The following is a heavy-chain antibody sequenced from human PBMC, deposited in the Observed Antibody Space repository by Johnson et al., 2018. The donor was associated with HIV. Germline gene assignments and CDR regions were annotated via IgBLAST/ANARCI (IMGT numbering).Heavy chain of an antibody. J-gene: IGHJ3*01. CDR2: ISYDGSNK. CDR3: AGGSTGICGSPHDAFDV. CDR1: GFTFSSYA. Sequence: QVQLVESGGGVVQPGRSLRLSCAASGFTFSSYAMHWVRQAPGKGLEWVAVISYDGSNKYYADSAKGRFTISRDNAKNSLYLQMNSLRVEDTAVYYCAGGSTGICGSPHDAFDVWGQGTMVTVSS. V-gene: IGHV3-30*04. D-gene: IGHD5-12*01.